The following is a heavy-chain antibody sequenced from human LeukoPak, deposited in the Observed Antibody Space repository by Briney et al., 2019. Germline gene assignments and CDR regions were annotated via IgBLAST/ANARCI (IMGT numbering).Heavy chain of an antibody. CDR1: GITYSRYW. V-gene: IGHV3-74*01. CDR2: IESDGTTT. Sequence: GGSLRLSCAASGITYSRYWMHWVRQAPGKGLVWVSRIESDGTTTTYADSVKGRFTISRDNAKNTLYLQMNSLRAEDTAVYCCARDRYCSSASCYGGDYWGQGTLVTVSS. J-gene: IGHJ4*02. CDR3: ARDRYCSSASCYGGDY. D-gene: IGHD2-2*01.